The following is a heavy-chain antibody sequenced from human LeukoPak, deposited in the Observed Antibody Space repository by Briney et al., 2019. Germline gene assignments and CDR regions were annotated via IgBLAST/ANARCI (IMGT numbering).Heavy chain of an antibody. CDR2: IYTSGST. CDR1: GDSITYYH. CDR3: ARLTGYGTPVDY. Sequence: SETLSLTCTVSGDSITYYHWTWIRQPPGKGLEWIGYIYTSGSTNYNPSLKSRVTISVDTSKNQFSLKLSSVTAADTAVYYCARLTGYGTPVDYWGQGTLVTVSS. D-gene: IGHD1-14*01. V-gene: IGHV4-4*09. J-gene: IGHJ4*02.